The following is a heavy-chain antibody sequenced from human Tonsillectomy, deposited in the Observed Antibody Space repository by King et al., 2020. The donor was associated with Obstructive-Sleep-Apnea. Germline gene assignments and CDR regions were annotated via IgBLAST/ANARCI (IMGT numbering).Heavy chain of an antibody. CDR2: IRSSSTNI. CDR1: GFTFSSYY. Sequence: VQLVESGGGLVKPGGSLRLSCVASGFTFSSYYMDWVRRAPGKGLEWVSSIRSSSTNIYYADSVKGRFTISRDNAKNSLYLQRNSLRAEDTATYYCARVNYYERSGSIYWYFDLWGRGTLVTVSS. V-gene: IGHV3-21*01. D-gene: IGHD3-22*01. CDR3: ARVNYYERSGSIYWYFDL. J-gene: IGHJ2*01.